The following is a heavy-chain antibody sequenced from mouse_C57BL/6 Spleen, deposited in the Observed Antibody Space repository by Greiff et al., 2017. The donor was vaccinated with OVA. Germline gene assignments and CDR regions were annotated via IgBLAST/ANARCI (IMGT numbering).Heavy chain of an antibody. J-gene: IGHJ2*01. CDR2: IYPGSGST. Sequence: VKPGASVKMSCKASGYTFTSYWITWVKQRPGQGLEWIGDIYPGSGSTNYNEKFKSKATLTVDTSSSTAYMQLSSLTSEDSAVYYCARFGGSTAKGYYFDYWGQGTTLTVSS. CDR3: ARFGGSTAKGYYFDY. D-gene: IGHD2-1*01. V-gene: IGHV1-55*01. CDR1: GYTFTSYW.